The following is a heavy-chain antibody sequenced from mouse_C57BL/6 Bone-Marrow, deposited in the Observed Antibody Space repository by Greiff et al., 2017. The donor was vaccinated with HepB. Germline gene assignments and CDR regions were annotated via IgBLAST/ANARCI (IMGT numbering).Heavy chain of an antibody. V-gene: IGHV5-16*01. D-gene: IGHD2-3*01. CDR3: ARDDGYYVGY. Sequence: EVHLVESEGGLVQPGRSMKLSCTASGFTFSDYYMAWVRQVPEKGLEWVANINYDGSSTYYLDSLKSRFIISRDNAKNILYLQMSSLKSEDTATYYCARDDGYYVGYWGQGTTLTVSS. CDR2: INYDGSST. J-gene: IGHJ2*01. CDR1: GFTFSDYY.